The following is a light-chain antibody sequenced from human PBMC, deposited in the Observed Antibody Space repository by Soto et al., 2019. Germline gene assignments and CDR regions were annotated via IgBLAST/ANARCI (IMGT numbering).Light chain of an antibody. CDR3: QQYNNWPPVT. V-gene: IGKV3-15*01. Sequence: EIVMTQSPATLPVSPGERATFSCRASQSVSSNLAWYQQKPGQAPRLLIYGASTRATGVPARISGSGSGTEFSLTISSLQSEDFAVYYCQQYNNWPPVTFGPGTKVDI. CDR1: QSVSSN. J-gene: IGKJ3*01. CDR2: GAS.